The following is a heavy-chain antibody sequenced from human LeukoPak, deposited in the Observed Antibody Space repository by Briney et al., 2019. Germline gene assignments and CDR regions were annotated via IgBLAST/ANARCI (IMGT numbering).Heavy chain of an antibody. J-gene: IGHJ4*02. CDR3: AKVPPAPYSGYYYWLFEY. Sequence: GGSLRLSCAASGLTFTTSGMSWVRQAPGKGPEWVSSITGSGGNTYYADSVKGRFTISRDNSKNTLYLQMNSLRAEDTAVYFYAKVPPAPYSGYYYWLFEYWGQGTLVTVSS. CDR1: GLTFTTSG. V-gene: IGHV3-23*01. D-gene: IGHD3-22*01. CDR2: ITGSGGNT.